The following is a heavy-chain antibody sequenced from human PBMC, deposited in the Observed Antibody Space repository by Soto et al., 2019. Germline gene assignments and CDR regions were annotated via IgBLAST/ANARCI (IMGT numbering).Heavy chain of an antibody. CDR3: ARQSEDLTSNFDY. CDR1: GFTFTRYS. CDR2: ISSTTNYI. J-gene: IGHJ4*02. V-gene: IGHV3-21*01. Sequence: PGGSLRLSCAASGFTFTRYSMNWVRQAPGKGLEWVSSISSTTNYIYYADSMKGRFTVSRDNAKNSVYLEMNSLSAEDTAVYYCARQSEDLTSNFDYWGQGTLVTVSS.